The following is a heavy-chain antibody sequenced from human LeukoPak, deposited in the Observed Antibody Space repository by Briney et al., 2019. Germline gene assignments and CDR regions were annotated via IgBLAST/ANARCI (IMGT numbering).Heavy chain of an antibody. CDR3: ARDSKYFDWLSTSYYYGMDV. D-gene: IGHD3-9*01. Sequence: ASVKVSCKASGYTFTSYDINWVRQATGQGLEWMGWMNPNSGNTGYAQKFQGRVTMTRNTSISTAYMELSSLRSEDTAVYYCARDSKYFDWLSTSYYYGMDVWGQGTTVTVSS. CDR1: GYTFTSYD. J-gene: IGHJ6*02. V-gene: IGHV1-8*01. CDR2: MNPNSGNT.